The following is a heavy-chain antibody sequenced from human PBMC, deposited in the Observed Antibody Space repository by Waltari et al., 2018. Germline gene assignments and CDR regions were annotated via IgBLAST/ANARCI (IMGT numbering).Heavy chain of an antibody. D-gene: IGHD3-22*01. CDR1: GFSLRTSGVG. CDR3: AHSTYYYDSSGYDY. Sequence: QITLKESGPTLVKPTQPLTLPCTFSGFSLRTSGVGVGWIRQPPGKALEWLALIYWDDDKRYSPSLKSRLTITKDTSKNQVVLTMTNMDPVDTATYYSAHSTYYYDSSGYDYWGQGTLVTVSS. CDR2: IYWDDDK. V-gene: IGHV2-5*02. J-gene: IGHJ4*02.